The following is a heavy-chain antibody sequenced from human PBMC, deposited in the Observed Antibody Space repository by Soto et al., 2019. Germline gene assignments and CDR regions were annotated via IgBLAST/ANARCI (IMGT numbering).Heavy chain of an antibody. CDR2: IWYDGSNK. CDR1: GFTFSSYG. J-gene: IGHJ3*02. CDR3: ARLINFLARKGVYAFDI. V-gene: IGHV3-33*01. D-gene: IGHD3-3*01. Sequence: QVQLVESGGGVVQPGRSLRLSCAASGFTFSSYGMHWVRQAPGKGLEWVAVIWYDGSNKYYADSVKGRFTISRDNSKNTPYLQMNSLRAEDTAVYYCARLINFLARKGVYAFDIWGQGTMVTVSS.